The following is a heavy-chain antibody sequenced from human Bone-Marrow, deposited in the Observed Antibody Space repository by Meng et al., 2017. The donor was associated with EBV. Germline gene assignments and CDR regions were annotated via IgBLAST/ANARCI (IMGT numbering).Heavy chain of an antibody. CDR1: GASASEYY. V-gene: IGHV4-34*01. CDR3: ATGRGYSGYSYPTNWFDP. D-gene: IGHD5-12*01. CDR2: SSHSGST. Sequence: QLGAGLFNPSEPLSLTCAVYGASASEYYWSCLRHPPGKGLEWIGESSHSGSTHSDPSLKCRVTISVHTSKYQFSPQLSSVTAADTSVYYCATGRGYSGYSYPTNWFDPWGQGTLVTVSS. J-gene: IGHJ5*02.